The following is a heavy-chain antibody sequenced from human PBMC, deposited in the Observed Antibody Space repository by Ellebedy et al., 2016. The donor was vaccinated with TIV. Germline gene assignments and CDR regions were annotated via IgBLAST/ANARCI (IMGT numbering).Heavy chain of an antibody. D-gene: IGHD1-1*01. CDR3: AGGPVLYNFDAFDI. CDR1: GYSISSGYY. CDR2: IYYTGTT. Sequence: SETLSLTCTVSGYSISSGYYWGWIRQPPGKGLEWIASIYYTGTTYYTPSLKSRVTISVDTSKNQFSLKLTSVTAPDTAVYYCAGGPVLYNFDAFDIWGQGTVVTVSS. V-gene: IGHV4-38-2*02. J-gene: IGHJ3*02.